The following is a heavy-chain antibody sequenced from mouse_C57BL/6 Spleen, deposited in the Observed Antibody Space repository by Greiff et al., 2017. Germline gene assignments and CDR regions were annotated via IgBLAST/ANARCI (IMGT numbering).Heavy chain of an antibody. D-gene: IGHD2-1*01. CDR2: INPGSGGT. Sequence: VQLQQSGAELVRPGTSVKVSCKASGYAFTNYLIEWVKQRPGQGLEWIGVINPGSGGTNYNEKFKGKATLTADKSSSTAYMQLSSLTSEDSAVYFCARATMAPFAYWGQGTLVTVSA. J-gene: IGHJ3*01. CDR1: GYAFTNYL. CDR3: ARATMAPFAY. V-gene: IGHV1-54*01.